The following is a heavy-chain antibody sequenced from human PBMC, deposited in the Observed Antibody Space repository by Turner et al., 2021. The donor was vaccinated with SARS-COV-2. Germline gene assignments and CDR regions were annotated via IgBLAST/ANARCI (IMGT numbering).Heavy chain of an antibody. D-gene: IGHD5-12*01. CDR2: INPNSGGT. V-gene: IGHV1-2*02. J-gene: IGHJ4*02. CDR1: GYTFAGYY. CDR3: ARSVSWLQSLTVDY. Sequence: QVQLVQSGAEVKKPGASVKVSCKASGYTFAGYYIHWVRQAPGQGPKWMGWINPNSGGTNYAQRFQGRVTMTGDTSISTADMELSTLRSDDTAVYYCARSVSWLQSLTVDYWGQGTLVTVSS.